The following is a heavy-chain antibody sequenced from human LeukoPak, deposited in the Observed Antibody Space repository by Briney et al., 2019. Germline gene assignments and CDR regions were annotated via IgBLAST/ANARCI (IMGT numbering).Heavy chain of an antibody. CDR1: GYSISSGYY. CDR2: TYHSGST. Sequence: PSETLSLTCTVSGYSISSGYYWGWIRQPPGKGLEWIGSTYHSGSTYYNPSLKSRVTISVDTSKNQFSLKLSSVTAADTAVYYCARDYGDDYYYYYMDVWGKGTTVTVSS. CDR3: ARDYGDDYYYYYMDV. V-gene: IGHV4-38-2*02. D-gene: IGHD4-17*01. J-gene: IGHJ6*03.